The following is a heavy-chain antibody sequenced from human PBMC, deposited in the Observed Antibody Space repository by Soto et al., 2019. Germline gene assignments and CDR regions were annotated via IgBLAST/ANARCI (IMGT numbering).Heavy chain of an antibody. D-gene: IGHD1-1*01. CDR2: IYYSGST. CDR1: GGSISSSSYY. J-gene: IGHJ4*02. V-gene: IGHV4-39*01. Sequence: SETLSLTCTVSGGSISSSSYYWGWIRQPPGKGLEWIGSIYYSGSTYYNPSLKSRVTISVDTSKNQFSLKLSSVTAADTAVYYCARHGWGNDWEYTEGGPAPFDYWGQGTLVTVSS. CDR3: ARHGWGNDWEYTEGGPAPFDY.